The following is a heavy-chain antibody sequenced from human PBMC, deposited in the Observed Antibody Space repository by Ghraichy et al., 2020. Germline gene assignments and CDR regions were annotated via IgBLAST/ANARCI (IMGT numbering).Heavy chain of an antibody. CDR1: GGSISSSSYY. Sequence: SETLSLTCTVSGGSISSSSYYWGWIRQPPGKGLEWIGCIYYSGSTYYNPSLKSRVTISVDTSKNQFSLKLSSVTAADTAVYYCARLPPGDDAFDIWGQGTMVTVSS. D-gene: IGHD3-10*01. CDR3: ARLPPGDDAFDI. V-gene: IGHV4-39*07. CDR2: IYYSGST. J-gene: IGHJ3*02.